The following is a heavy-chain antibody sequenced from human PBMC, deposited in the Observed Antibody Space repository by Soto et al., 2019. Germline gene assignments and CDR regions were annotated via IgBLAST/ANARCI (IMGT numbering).Heavy chain of an antibody. J-gene: IGHJ6*02. Sequence: GGSLRLSCAASGFTFSSYWMHWVRQAPGKGLEWVSDIIDSGGSTNYADSVKGRFTISRDNSKSTLYLQMNSLRAEDTALYYCAKGRSYYYYYGVDVWGQGTTVTVSS. V-gene: IGHV3-23*01. CDR1: GFTFSSYW. CDR3: AKGRSYYYYYGVDV. CDR2: IIDSGGST.